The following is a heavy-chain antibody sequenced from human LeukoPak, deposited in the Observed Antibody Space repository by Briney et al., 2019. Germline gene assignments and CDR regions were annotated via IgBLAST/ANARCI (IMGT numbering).Heavy chain of an antibody. V-gene: IGHV4-61*02. Sequence: PSETLSLTCTVSGDSISSGSYYWSWIRQPAGKGLEWIGRIYTSGTTNYNPSLKSRVTISVDTSKNQFSLNLSSVTAADTAVYYCARNKYGILTGYFRRNNWFDPWGQGTLVTVSS. CDR2: IYTSGTT. CDR1: GDSISSGSYY. D-gene: IGHD3-9*01. J-gene: IGHJ5*02. CDR3: ARNKYGILTGYFRRNNWFDP.